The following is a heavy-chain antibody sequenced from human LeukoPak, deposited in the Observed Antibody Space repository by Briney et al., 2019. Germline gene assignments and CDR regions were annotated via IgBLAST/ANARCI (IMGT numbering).Heavy chain of an antibody. D-gene: IGHD3-10*01. V-gene: IGHV1-69*05. CDR1: GGTFSSYA. CDR3: ARGYYGSGAVDY. J-gene: IGHJ4*02. Sequence: SVKVSCKASGGTFSSYAISWVRQAPGQGLEWMGGIIPIFGTANYAQKFQGRVTITTDESTSTAYMELSRLRSDDTAVYYCARGYYGSGAVDYWGQGTLVTVSS. CDR2: IIPIFGTA.